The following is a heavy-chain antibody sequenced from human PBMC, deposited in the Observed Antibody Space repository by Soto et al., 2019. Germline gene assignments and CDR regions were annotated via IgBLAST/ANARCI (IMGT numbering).Heavy chain of an antibody. Sequence: GASVKVSCKASGGTFSSYAISWVRQAPGQGLEWMGGIIPIFGTANYAQKFQGRVTITADESTSTAYMELSSLRSEDTAVYYCARHFLYDFLPYAGSAQKSAKQAFDYWGQGTLVTVS. CDR1: GGTFSSYA. J-gene: IGHJ4*02. CDR2: IIPIFGTA. CDR3: ARHFLYDFLPYAGSAQKSAKQAFDY. V-gene: IGHV1-69*13. D-gene: IGHD3-3*01.